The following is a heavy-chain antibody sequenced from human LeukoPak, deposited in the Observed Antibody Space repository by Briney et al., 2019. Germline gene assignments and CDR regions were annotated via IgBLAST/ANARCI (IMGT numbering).Heavy chain of an antibody. J-gene: IGHJ4*02. D-gene: IGHD6-13*01. CDR1: GGTFSSYA. CDR3: ARDKSSSWYYFDF. Sequence: ASVKVSCKASGGTFSSYAISWVRQAPGQGLEWMGWISAYNGNTNYAQKLQGRVTMTTDTSTTTAYMELRSLRSDDTAVYYCARDKSSSWYYFDFWGQGTLVTVSS. CDR2: ISAYNGNT. V-gene: IGHV1-18*01.